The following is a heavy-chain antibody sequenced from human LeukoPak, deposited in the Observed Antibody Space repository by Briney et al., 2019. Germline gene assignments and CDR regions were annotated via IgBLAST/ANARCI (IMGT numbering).Heavy chain of an antibody. J-gene: IGHJ6*02. CDR1: GFTFSSYA. CDR3: ARDSFYRLLYSSGSDYYYGMDV. D-gene: IGHD6-19*01. Sequence: LPGGSLRLSCAASGFTFSSYAMHWVRQAPGKGLEWVAVISYDGSNKYYADSVKGRFTISRDNSKNTLYLQMNSLRAEDTAVYYCARDSFYRLLYSSGSDYYYGMDVWGQGTTVTVSS. CDR2: ISYDGSNK. V-gene: IGHV3-30-3*01.